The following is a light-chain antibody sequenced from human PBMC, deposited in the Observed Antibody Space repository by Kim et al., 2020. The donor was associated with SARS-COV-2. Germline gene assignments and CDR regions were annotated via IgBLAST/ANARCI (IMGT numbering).Light chain of an antibody. CDR3: QHRSNWPPT. J-gene: IGKJ1*01. CDR2: DAY. V-gene: IGKV3-11*01. Sequence: DIVLTQSPATLSLSPGERATLSCRASQSVSSYLAWYQQKPGQAPRLLIYDAYNRATGIPARFSGSGSGTEFSLTISSLESEDFAVYYCQHRSNWPPTFGQGTKVDIK. CDR1: QSVSSY.